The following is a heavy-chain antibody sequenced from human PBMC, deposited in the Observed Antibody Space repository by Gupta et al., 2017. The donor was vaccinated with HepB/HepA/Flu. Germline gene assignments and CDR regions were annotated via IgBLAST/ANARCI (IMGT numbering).Heavy chain of an antibody. CDR1: GFTISDHY. CDR3: TRWRAGAQDY. J-gene: IGHJ4*02. CDR2: TKNKANRYTT. D-gene: IGHD1-26*01. V-gene: IGHV3-72*01. Sequence: EVQLVESGGNLVQPGGSLRLSCAASGFTISDHYMHWVRQAPGKGLEWVGRTKNKANRYTTEYAASVKGRFTISRDDSKNSLYLQMNSLKTEDTAVYFCTRWRAGAQDYWGQGTLVTVSS.